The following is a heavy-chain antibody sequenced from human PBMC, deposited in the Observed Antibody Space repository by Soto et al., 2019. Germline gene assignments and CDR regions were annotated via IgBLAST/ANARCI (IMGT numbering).Heavy chain of an antibody. CDR3: ARGLRLVSYYDSSGYWRY. J-gene: IGHJ4*02. CDR2: INHTGGT. V-gene: IGHV4-34*01. CDR1: GGSFSCYC. Sequence: SETLSLTCAVYGGSFSCYCSSWIRQPTGKGLEWIGEINHTGGTNYNPSLKSRVTISVDTSKNQFSLKLSPVTDADTAVYYCARGLRLVSYYDSSGYWRYWGQGTLVTVSS. D-gene: IGHD3-22*01.